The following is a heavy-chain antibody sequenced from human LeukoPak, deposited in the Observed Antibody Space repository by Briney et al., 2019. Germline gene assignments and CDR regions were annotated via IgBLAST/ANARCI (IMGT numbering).Heavy chain of an antibody. J-gene: IGHJ4*02. V-gene: IGHV1-69*01. Sequence: SVKVSCKASGGTFSSYAISWVRQAPGRGLEWMGGIIPIFGTANYAQKFQGRVTITADESTSTAYMELSSLRSEDTAVYYCARFGPGYCSGGSCHDYWGQGTLVTVSS. CDR3: ARFGPGYCSGGSCHDY. D-gene: IGHD2-15*01. CDR1: GGTFSSYA. CDR2: IIPIFGTA.